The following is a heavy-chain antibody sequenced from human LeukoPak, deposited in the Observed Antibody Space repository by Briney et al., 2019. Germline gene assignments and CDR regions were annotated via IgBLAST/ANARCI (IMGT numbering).Heavy chain of an antibody. CDR2: INPNSGGT. CDR1: GYTFTGYY. J-gene: IGHJ4*02. CDR3: ARTSHYDILTGYLVYYFDY. V-gene: IGHV1-2*06. Sequence: ASVKVSCKASGYTFTGYYMHWVRLAPGQGRGWMGRINPNSGGTNYAQKFQGRVTMTRDTSISTAYMELSRLRSDDTAVYYCARTSHYDILTGYLVYYFDYWGQGTLVTVSS. D-gene: IGHD3-9*01.